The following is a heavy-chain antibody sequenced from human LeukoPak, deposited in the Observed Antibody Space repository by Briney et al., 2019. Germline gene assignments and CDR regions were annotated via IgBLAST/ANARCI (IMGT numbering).Heavy chain of an antibody. CDR3: AKLPITMIVVVTHFDY. D-gene: IGHD3-22*01. Sequence: GGSLRLSCAASGFTFSSYATSWVRQAPGKGLEWVSAISGSGGSTYYTDYVKGRFTISRDNSKNTLYLQMNSLRAEDTAVYYCAKLPITMIVVVTHFDYWGQGTLVTVSS. CDR2: ISGSGGST. CDR1: GFTFSSYA. V-gene: IGHV3-23*01. J-gene: IGHJ4*02.